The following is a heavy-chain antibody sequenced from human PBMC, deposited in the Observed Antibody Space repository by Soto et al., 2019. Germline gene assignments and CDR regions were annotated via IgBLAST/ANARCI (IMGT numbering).Heavy chain of an antibody. D-gene: IGHD3-9*01. CDR2: ISGNSGSI. CDR1: GFTFDDYA. V-gene: IGHV3-9*01. Sequence: EVPLVESGGGLAQPGRSLRLSCAASGFTFDDYAMHWVRQAPGKGLEWVSGISGNSGSIGYADSVKGRFTISRDNAKKSLYLQMNSLRAEDTALDYCASGRGYDILTGYYPYFDYWGQGTLVTVSS. J-gene: IGHJ4*02. CDR3: ASGRGYDILTGYYPYFDY.